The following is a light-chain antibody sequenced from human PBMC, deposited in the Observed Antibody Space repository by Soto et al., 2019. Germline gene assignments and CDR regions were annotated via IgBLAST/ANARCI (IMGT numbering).Light chain of an antibody. CDR1: QTVPSR. V-gene: IGKV3-20*01. Sequence: EIVLTQSPGTLSLSPGERATLSCRASQTVPSRIAWYQQRPGQAPRLLIYGISNRATGIPDRFSGSGSGTDFTLTISRLEPEDFVVYYCQQYITLPHTFGQGTKVDIK. CDR3: QQYITLPHT. CDR2: GIS. J-gene: IGKJ2*01.